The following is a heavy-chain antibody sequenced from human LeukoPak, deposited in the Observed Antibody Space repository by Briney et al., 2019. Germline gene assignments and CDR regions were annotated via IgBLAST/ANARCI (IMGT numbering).Heavy chain of an antibody. CDR1: GFTLSNYW. V-gene: IGHV3-74*01. D-gene: IGHD2-2*01. J-gene: IGHJ6*02. Sequence: GGSLRLSCAASGFTLSNYWMHWVRQAPGKGLVWVSRINSDGSSTSHADSVKGRFTISRDNAKSTLYLQMNSLRSEDTAVYYCASGPQRGAAANYYGMDVWGQGTTVIVSS. CDR3: ASGPQRGAAANYYGMDV. CDR2: INSDGSST.